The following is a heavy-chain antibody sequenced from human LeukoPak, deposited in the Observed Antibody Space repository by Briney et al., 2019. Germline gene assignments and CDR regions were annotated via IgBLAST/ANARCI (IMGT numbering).Heavy chain of an antibody. CDR1: GGSISSSSYY. CDR2: IYYSGDT. V-gene: IGHV4-39*01. D-gene: IGHD6-19*01. Sequence: SGTLSLTRTVSGGSISSSSYYWGWIRHPPGKGLEWIGSIYYSGDTYYNPSLKSRRVTISVGTSKNQFSLRLSSVTAADTAVYYCARHQWHYYYYMGVWGKGSTVTVSS. J-gene: IGHJ6*03. CDR3: ARHQWHYYYYMGV.